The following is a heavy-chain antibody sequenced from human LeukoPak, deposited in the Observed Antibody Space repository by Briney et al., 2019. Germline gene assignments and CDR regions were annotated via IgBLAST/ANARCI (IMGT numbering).Heavy chain of an antibody. CDR1: GFTFSSYA. V-gene: IGHV3-23*01. CDR3: AKPRVYSSRWYSSLHGMDV. CDR2: ISCRGGRT. D-gene: IGHD6-13*01. J-gene: IGHJ6*02. Sequence: GGSLRLSCAASGFTFSSYAMSWVRQAPGEGLEWVSAISCRGGRTYYADSVKGRFTISRDNSQHTLYLQMNSLRAEDTAVYYCAKPRVYSSRWYSSLHGMDVWGQGTTVTVSS.